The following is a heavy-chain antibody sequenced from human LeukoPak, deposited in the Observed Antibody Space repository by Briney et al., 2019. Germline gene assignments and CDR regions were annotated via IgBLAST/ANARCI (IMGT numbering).Heavy chain of an antibody. CDR3: ARGGTTYYYDSSGYYFDMYFDY. V-gene: IGHV1-8*03. Sequence: ASVKVSCKASGYTFTSYDTNWVRQATGQGLEWMGWMNPNSGNTGYAQKFQGRVTITRNTSISTAYMELSSLRSEDTAVYYCARGGTTYYYDSSGYYFDMYFDYWGQGTLVTVSS. CDR2: MNPNSGNT. D-gene: IGHD3-22*01. J-gene: IGHJ4*02. CDR1: GYTFTSYD.